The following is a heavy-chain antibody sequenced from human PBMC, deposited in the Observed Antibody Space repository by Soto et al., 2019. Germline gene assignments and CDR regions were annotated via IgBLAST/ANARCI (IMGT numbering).Heavy chain of an antibody. V-gene: IGHV4-30-2*01. J-gene: IGHJ4*02. CDR3: ARDKITGLFDY. D-gene: IGHD2-8*02. Sequence: SETLSLTCAVSGDSISSGGFSWSWIRQPPGKGLEWIGYIYHSGTSFYNPSLKSRVTISVDGSKNQFSLKVKSVTAADTAVYYCARDKITGLFDYWGQGTLVTVSS. CDR2: IYHSGTS. CDR1: GDSISSGGFS.